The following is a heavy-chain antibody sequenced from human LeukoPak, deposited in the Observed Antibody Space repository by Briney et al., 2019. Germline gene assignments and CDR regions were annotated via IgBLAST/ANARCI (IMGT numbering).Heavy chain of an antibody. CDR1: GFTFSSYA. CDR2: ISSSSSTI. CDR3: ARDKPGSPPLRSHDDAFDI. V-gene: IGHV3-48*01. J-gene: IGHJ3*02. Sequence: GGSLRLSCAASGFTFSSYAMSWVRQALGKGLEWVSYISSSSSTIYYADSVKGRFTISRDNSKNTLYLQMNSLRAEDTAVYYCARDKPGSPPLRSHDDAFDIWGQGTMVTVSS. D-gene: IGHD2-15*01.